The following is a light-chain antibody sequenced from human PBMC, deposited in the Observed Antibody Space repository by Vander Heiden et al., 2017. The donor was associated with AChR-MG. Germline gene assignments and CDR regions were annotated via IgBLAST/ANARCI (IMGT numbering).Light chain of an antibody. CDR2: AAS. V-gene: IGKV1-39*01. J-gene: IGKJ3*01. CDR3: QQTYSTPPFT. CDR1: QSISSY. Sequence: IQMTQSPSSLSASVGDRVTITCRASQSISSYLNWYQQKPGKAPKLLIYAASSLQSGVPSRFSGSGSGTDFTLTISSLQPEDFATYYCQQTYSTPPFTFGPGTKVDMK.